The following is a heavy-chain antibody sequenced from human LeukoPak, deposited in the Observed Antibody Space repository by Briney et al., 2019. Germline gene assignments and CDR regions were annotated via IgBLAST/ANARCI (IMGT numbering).Heavy chain of an antibody. CDR3: AAGWVCSGGSCYYYFDY. CDR2: IVVGSGNT. CDR1: GFTFTSSA. D-gene: IGHD2-15*01. V-gene: IGHV1-58*02. J-gene: IGHJ4*02. Sequence: TSVKVSFKASGFTFTSSAMQWVRQARGQRLEWIGWIVVGSGNTNYAQKFQERVTITRDMSTSTAYMELSGLRSEDTAVYYCAAGWVCSGGSCYYYFDYWGQGTLVTVSS.